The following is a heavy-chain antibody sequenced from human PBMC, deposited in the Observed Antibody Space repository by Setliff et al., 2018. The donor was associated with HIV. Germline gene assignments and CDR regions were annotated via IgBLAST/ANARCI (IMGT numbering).Heavy chain of an antibody. CDR2: IHHSGGS. J-gene: IGHJ4*02. D-gene: IGHD6-13*01. V-gene: IGHV4-59*11. CDR3: ARLPDINSWPFDY. Sequence: PSETLSLTCTVSYGSISGHYWTWIRQPPGKGLEWIGYIHHSGGSQYNPSLMIRLTMSVDSSKNQFSLSLSSVTAADTAVYYCARLPDINSWPFDYWARGTLVTVSS. CDR1: YGSISGHY.